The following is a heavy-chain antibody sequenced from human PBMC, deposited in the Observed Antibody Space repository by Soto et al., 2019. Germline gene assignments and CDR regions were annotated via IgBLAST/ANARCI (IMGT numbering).Heavy chain of an antibody. CDR1: GYHFTNYW. J-gene: IGHJ3*01. CDR2: IYPGDSDT. CDR3: ARRRSGSFGPDVFDV. Sequence: GESLKISCQGSGYHFTNYWIGWVRQMPGKGLEWMGVIYPGDSDTRYSPSLQGQVTISADKSISTAYLQWSSLKASDTAMYYCARRRSGSFGPDVFDVWGQGTMVTV. D-gene: IGHD1-26*01. V-gene: IGHV5-51*01.